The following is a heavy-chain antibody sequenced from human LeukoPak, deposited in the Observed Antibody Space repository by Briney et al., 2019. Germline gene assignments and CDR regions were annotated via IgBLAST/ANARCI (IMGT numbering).Heavy chain of an antibody. D-gene: IGHD3-10*01. CDR3: ARDLAAYYGSGSYPLDY. J-gene: IGHJ4*02. Sequence: GGSLRLSCAASGFTFSDYSMSWIRQAPGKGLEWVSYISSSGSTIYYADSVKGRFTISRDNAKNSLYLQMTSLRAEDTAVYYCARDLAAYYGSGSYPLDYWGQGTLVTVSS. CDR2: ISSSGSTI. CDR1: GFTFSDYS. V-gene: IGHV3-11*01.